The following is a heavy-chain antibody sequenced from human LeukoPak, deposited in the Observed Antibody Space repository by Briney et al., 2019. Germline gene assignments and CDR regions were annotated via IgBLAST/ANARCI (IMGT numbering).Heavy chain of an antibody. CDR3: ARDIGSSPLDY. V-gene: IGHV3-48*03. D-gene: IGHD1-26*01. CDR1: GLTFSSYE. CDR2: ISSSGSTL. J-gene: IGHJ4*02. Sequence: GGSLRLSCAASGLTFSSYEMTWVRQAPGKGLEWVSYISSSGSTLYYAASVKGGFTISRANAKNSLYLQMNSLRAAAPAVYYCARDIGSSPLDYWGQGTLVTVSS.